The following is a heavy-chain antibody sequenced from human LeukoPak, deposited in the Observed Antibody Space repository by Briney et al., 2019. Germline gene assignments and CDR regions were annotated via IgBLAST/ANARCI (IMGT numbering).Heavy chain of an antibody. J-gene: IGHJ4*02. Sequence: GSLRLSCAASGFDFSSNWMHWVRHAPGQGLVWVSRIKGDGISTNYADSVKGRFTISRDIARNTLYLQMNSLRAEDTGVYYCAKDHYWSIDYWGRGTLVIVSS. CDR3: AKDHYWSIDY. CDR1: GFDFSSNW. CDR2: IKGDGIST. V-gene: IGHV3-74*01. D-gene: IGHD3-3*01.